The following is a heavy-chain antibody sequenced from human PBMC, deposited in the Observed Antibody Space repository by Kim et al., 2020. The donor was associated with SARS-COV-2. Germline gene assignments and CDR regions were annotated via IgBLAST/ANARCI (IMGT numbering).Heavy chain of an antibody. V-gene: IGHV3-48*02. CDR3: ARGVATADY. J-gene: IGHJ4*02. Sequence: STIHYAGSVKGRFTISRDNAKNSLYLQMNSLRDEDTAVYYCARGVATADYWGQGTLVTVSS. D-gene: IGHD5-12*01. CDR2: STI.